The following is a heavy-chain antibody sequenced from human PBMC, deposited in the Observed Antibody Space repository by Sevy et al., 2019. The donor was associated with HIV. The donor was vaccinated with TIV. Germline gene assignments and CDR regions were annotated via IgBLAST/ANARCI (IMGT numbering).Heavy chain of an antibody. CDR1: GGSISSDEYS. V-gene: IGHV4-30-4*01. J-gene: IGHJ4*02. CDR2: IYYSGST. Sequence: SETLSLTCTVSGGSISSDEYSWSWIRQPPGKGLEWIGNIYYSGSTYYNPSLKSRLTISIDTSKNQFFLKLNSVTAADTAVYYCAREDKYSSWLDWGQGTLVTVSS. D-gene: IGHD5-18*01. CDR3: AREDKYSSWLD.